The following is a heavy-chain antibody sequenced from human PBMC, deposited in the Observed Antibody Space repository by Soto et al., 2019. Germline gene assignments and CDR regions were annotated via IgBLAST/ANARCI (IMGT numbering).Heavy chain of an antibody. J-gene: IGHJ5*02. D-gene: IGHD6-13*01. Sequence: QVQLVQSGAEVKKPGSSVRVSCKASGGTFSNFGFSWVRQAPGQGLEWMGGIIPIFASSNYAQKFEGRLTITADESTRTAYMDLSSLRSEDTAVYFCEKDVGFQQLLFVFATWGQGTLVTVSS. CDR1: GGTFSNFG. V-gene: IGHV1-69*01. CDR3: EKDVGFQQLLFVFAT. CDR2: IIPIFASS.